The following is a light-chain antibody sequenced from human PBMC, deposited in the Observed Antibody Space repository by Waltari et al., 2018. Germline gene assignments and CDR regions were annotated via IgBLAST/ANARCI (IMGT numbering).Light chain of an antibody. CDR3: SSFTTTSTWV. J-gene: IGLJ3*02. CDR1: SSDVGAYSY. V-gene: IGLV2-14*01. CDR2: EVS. Sequence: QSALTQPASVSGSPGQSITISCSGTSSDVGAYSYVTWYQHHPGTAPKLIIFEVSNRPSGVSDRFSGSKSGNTASLTISGLQAEDEADYYCSSFTTTSTWVFGGGTKLTVL.